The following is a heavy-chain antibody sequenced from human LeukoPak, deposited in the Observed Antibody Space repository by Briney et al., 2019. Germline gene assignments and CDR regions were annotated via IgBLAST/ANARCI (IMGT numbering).Heavy chain of an antibody. J-gene: IGHJ6*03. CDR3: ARVAALLEGYYYYYMDV. V-gene: IGHV7-4-1*02. Sequence: ASVKVSCKASGYTFTSYAMNWVRQAPGQGLEWMGWINTNTGNPTYAQGFTGRFVFSLDTSVSTAYLQISSLKAEDTAVYYCARVAALLEGYYYYYMDVWGKGTPVTVSS. D-gene: IGHD6-6*01. CDR1: GYTFTSYA. CDR2: INTNTGNP.